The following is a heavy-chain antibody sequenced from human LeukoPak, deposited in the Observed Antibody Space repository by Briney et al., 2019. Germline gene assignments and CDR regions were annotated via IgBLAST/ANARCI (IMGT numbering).Heavy chain of an antibody. J-gene: IGHJ3*02. CDR2: IYYSGST. D-gene: IGHD3-22*01. Sequence: SETLSLTCTVSGGSISSYYWSWIRQPAGKGLEWIGYIYYSGSTNYNPSLKSRVTISVDTSKNQFSLKLSSVTAADTAVYYCASGSSGYYYTEGAFDIWGQGTMVTVSS. V-gene: IGHV4-59*08. CDR1: GGSISSYY. CDR3: ASGSSGYYYTEGAFDI.